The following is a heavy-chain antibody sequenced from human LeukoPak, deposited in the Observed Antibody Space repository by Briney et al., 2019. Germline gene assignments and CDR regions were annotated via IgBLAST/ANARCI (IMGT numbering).Heavy chain of an antibody. Sequence: GGSLRLACAASGFTFSSFWMSWVRQAPGKGLEWVANIKQDGSEKYYVDSVMGRFTISRDNAKNSLYLQMDSLGPEDTAVYYCARDPYSGNYGNDYYYYMDVWGKGTTVTISS. D-gene: IGHD1-26*01. CDR1: GFTFSSFW. CDR3: ARDPYSGNYGNDYYYYMDV. V-gene: IGHV3-7*01. J-gene: IGHJ6*03. CDR2: IKQDGSEK.